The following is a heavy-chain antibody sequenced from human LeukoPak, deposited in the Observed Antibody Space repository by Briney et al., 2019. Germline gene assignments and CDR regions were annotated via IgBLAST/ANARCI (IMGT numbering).Heavy chain of an antibody. J-gene: IGHJ4*02. CDR1: GFTFSSYG. CDR3: ARDIGGATILGYFDY. Sequence: GGSLRLSCAASGFTFSSYGMHWVRQAPGKGLEWVAVIWYDGSNKYYADSVKGRFTISRDNSKNTLYLQMNSLRAEDTAVYYCARDIGGATILGYFDYWGQGTLVTVSS. D-gene: IGHD2-15*01. CDR2: IWYDGSNK. V-gene: IGHV3-33*01.